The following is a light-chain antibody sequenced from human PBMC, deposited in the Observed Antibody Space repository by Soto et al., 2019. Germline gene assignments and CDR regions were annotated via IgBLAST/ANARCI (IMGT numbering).Light chain of an antibody. CDR2: GAS. CDR3: QQCSEWPLIT. CDR1: ESVDRY. Sequence: EIVMTQSPGTLSVSPGERATLSCRASESVDRYLAWYQQKPGQAPRLLIYGASTRATGVPARFSGSGSGTEFPLTISILQSEDFAVYFCQQCSEWPLITFGQGTQLEAK. J-gene: IGKJ5*01. V-gene: IGKV3-15*01.